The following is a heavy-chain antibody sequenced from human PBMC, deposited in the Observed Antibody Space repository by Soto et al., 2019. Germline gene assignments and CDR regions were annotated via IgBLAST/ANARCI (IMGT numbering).Heavy chain of an antibody. CDR1: GYTFTSYD. Sequence: QVQLVQSGAEVKKPGASVKVSCKASGYTFTSYDINWVRQATGQGLEWMGWMNPNSGNTVYAQKFQGRVTMTRNTSMSTAYMELSSVRSEETAGYFCAREGTRGFDPGGPATLVTVSS. J-gene: IGHJ5*02. CDR2: MNPNSGNT. V-gene: IGHV1-8*01. CDR3: AREGTRGFDP.